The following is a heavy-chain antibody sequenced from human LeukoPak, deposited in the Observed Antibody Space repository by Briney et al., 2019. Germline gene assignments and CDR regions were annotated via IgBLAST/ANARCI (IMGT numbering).Heavy chain of an antibody. V-gene: IGHV3-33*06. CDR3: AKNHERGRYDSFDV. CDR1: GFTFSSYG. J-gene: IGHJ3*01. D-gene: IGHD1-14*01. CDR2: IWYDGSNE. Sequence: GRSLRLSCAASGFTFSSYGMHWVRQAPGKGLEWVAVIWYDGSNEYYADSVKGRFTISRDDSKNTLYLQLDSLRAEDTGVYYCAKNHERGRYDSFDVWAQGSWVTVSS.